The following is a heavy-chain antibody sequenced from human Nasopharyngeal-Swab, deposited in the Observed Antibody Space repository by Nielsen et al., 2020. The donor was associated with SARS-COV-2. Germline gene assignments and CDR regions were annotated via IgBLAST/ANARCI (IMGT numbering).Heavy chain of an antibody. CDR3: ARNLLRFVALDY. CDR2: ISHDGNMN. J-gene: IGHJ4*02. D-gene: IGHD3-3*01. V-gene: IGHV3-30*03. Sequence: GESLKISCAASGFSITSYGMQWVRQAPGKGLEWVALISHDGNMNYYADSVKGRFTISRDNAKNSLYLQMNSLRPEDTAIYYCARNLLRFVALDYWGQGTQVTVSS. CDR1: GFSITSYG.